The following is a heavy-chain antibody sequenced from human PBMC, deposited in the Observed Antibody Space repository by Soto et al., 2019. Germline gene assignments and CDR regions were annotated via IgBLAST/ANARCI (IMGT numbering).Heavy chain of an antibody. D-gene: IGHD3-3*01. CDR1: GFTFSGSA. Sequence: EVQLVESGGGLVQPGGSLKLSCAASGFTFSGSAMHWVRQASGKGLEWVGRIRSKANSYATAYAASVKGRFTISRDDSKNTAYLQMNSLKTEDTAGYYCTTPYDFWSGYSRWGQGTLVTVSS. J-gene: IGHJ4*02. CDR3: TTPYDFWSGYSR. V-gene: IGHV3-73*01. CDR2: IRSKANSYAT.